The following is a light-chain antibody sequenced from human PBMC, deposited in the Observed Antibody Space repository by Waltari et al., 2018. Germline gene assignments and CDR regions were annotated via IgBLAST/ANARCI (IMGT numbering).Light chain of an antibody. Sequence: QSALTQPASVSGSPGQSITISCTGSSSDVGNYKRVSWYQQHPGKAPKLMIYAVSKRPSGVSERFSGSKSGDTASLTISGRQPEDEADYFCCSYAGSSKGVFGGGTKVTVL. CDR1: SSDVGNYKR. CDR3: CSYAGSSKGV. V-gene: IGLV2-23*02. CDR2: AVS. J-gene: IGLJ2*01.